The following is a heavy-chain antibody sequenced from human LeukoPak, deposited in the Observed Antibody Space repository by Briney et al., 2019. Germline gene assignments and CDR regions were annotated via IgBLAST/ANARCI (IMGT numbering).Heavy chain of an antibody. D-gene: IGHD1-1*01. Sequence: SETLSLTCTVSGGSLNNYYWTWIRQPPVKRLEWIGYIFYNGNTNYNPSLKSRVTISVDTSKNQFSLKLTSVTAADTALYYCARVDDWNALAYWGQGNMVTVYS. J-gene: IGHJ4*02. CDR2: IFYNGNT. CDR1: GGSLNNYY. V-gene: IGHV4-59*01. CDR3: ARVDDWNALAY.